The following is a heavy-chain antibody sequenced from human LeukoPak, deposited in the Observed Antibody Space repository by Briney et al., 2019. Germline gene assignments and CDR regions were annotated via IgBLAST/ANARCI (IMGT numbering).Heavy chain of an antibody. D-gene: IGHD3-10*01. CDR3: AKDVGVRGYYYMDV. CDR1: GFTFSSYG. J-gene: IGHJ6*03. V-gene: IGHV3-30*02. Sequence: PGGSLRLSCAASGFTFSSYGMHWVRQAPGKGLEWVAFIRYDGSNKYYADSVKGRFTISRDNSKNTLYLQMNSLRAEDTAVYYCAKDVGVRGYYYMDVWGKGTTVTISS. CDR2: IRYDGSNK.